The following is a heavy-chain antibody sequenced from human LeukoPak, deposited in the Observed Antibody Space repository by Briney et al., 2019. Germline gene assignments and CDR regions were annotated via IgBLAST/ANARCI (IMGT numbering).Heavy chain of an antibody. Sequence: PSETLSLTCTVSGGSISSGGYYWSWIRQHPGKGLEWIGYIYYSGSTYYNPSLKSRVTISVDTSKNQFSLKLSSVTAADTAVYYCARKGQQLTGDNWFDPWGQGTLVTVSS. J-gene: IGHJ5*02. V-gene: IGHV4-31*03. CDR2: IYYSGST. CDR1: GGSISSGGYY. CDR3: ARKGQQLTGDNWFDP. D-gene: IGHD6-13*01.